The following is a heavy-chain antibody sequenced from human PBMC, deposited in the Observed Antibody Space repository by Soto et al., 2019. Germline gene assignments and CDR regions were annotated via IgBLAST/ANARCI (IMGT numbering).Heavy chain of an antibody. CDR2: ISWNGGDT. CDR1: RFSFDDYA. J-gene: IGHJ6*02. V-gene: IGHV3-20*04. Sequence: GGSLRLSCAASRFSFDDYAMTWVRQAPGKGLEWVSGISWNGGDTDYADSVKGRFTISRDNAKNSLFLQMNSLRAEDTALYYCARLPVHRSGRLNYYGMDVSGQAATVTVSS. CDR3: ARLPVHRSGRLNYYGMDV. D-gene: IGHD6-19*01.